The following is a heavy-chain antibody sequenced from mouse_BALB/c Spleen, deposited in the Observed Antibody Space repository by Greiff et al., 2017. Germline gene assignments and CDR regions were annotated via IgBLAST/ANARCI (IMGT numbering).Heavy chain of an antibody. V-gene: IGHV3-2*02. CDR2: ISYSGST. CDR3: ASDGNYDWYFDV. D-gene: IGHD2-1*01. CDR1: GYSITSDYA. Sequence: EVQRVESGPGLVKPSQSLSLTCTVTGYSITSDYAWNWIRQFPGNKLEWMGYISYSGSTSYNPSLKSRISITRDTSKNQFFLQLNSVTTEDTATYYCASDGNYDWYFDVWGAGTTVTVSS. J-gene: IGHJ1*01.